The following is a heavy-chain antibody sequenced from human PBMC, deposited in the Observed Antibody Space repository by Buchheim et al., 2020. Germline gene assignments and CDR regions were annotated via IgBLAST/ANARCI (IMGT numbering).Heavy chain of an antibody. J-gene: IGHJ4*02. Sequence: EVQLLESGGGLVQPGGSLRLSCAASRFTFSSYAMTWVRQAPGKGLEWVANIKQDGTEKYYVDSVKGRFTISRDNAKNSLYLQMNSLRAEDTAVYYCASGRALDYWGQGTL. CDR1: RFTFSSYA. CDR2: IKQDGTEK. V-gene: IGHV3-7*01. CDR3: ASGRALDY.